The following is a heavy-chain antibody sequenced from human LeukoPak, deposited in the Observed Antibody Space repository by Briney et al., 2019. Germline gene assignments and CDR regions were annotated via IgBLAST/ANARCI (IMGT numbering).Heavy chain of an antibody. CDR2: IKPDGSVQ. CDR3: ARWGGGFDY. CDR1: GFTFSNYW. V-gene: IGHV3-7*04. J-gene: IGHJ4*02. Sequence: GGSLRLSCAASGFTFSNYWMSWVRQAPGKGLEWVANIKPDGSVQTYVDPVKGRFTISRDNAKSSLYLQMNSLRTEDTAVYYCARWGGGFDYWGQGTLVTVSS. D-gene: IGHD3-10*01.